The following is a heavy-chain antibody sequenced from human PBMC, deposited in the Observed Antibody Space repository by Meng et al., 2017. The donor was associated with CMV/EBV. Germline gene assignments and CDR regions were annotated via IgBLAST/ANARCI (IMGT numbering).Heavy chain of an antibody. D-gene: IGHD4-17*01. CDR1: GGSFNTYY. CDR2: INHSGST. J-gene: IGHJ4*02. V-gene: IGHV4-34*01. CDR3: ARPHYANYFDY. Sequence: SETLSLTCVIYGGSFNTYYWNWIRQPPGKGLEWIGEINHSGSTNYNPSLKSRVTVSVDTSKNQFSLRLSSVTAADTAVYYCARPHYANYFDYWGQGTLVTVSS.